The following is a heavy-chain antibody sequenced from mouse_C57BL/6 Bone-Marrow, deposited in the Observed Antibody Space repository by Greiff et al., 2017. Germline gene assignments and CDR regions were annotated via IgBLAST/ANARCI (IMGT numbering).Heavy chain of an antibody. CDR3: ARENYYGRKY. J-gene: IGHJ4*01. V-gene: IGHV3-6*01. Sequence: EVKLMESGPGLVKPSQSLSLTCSVTGYSITSGYYWNWIRQFPGNKLEWMGYISYDGSNNYNPSLKNTISITRDTSKNQFFLKLNSVTTEDTATYYCARENYYGRKYWGQGTSVTVSS. CDR1: GYSITSGYY. CDR2: ISYDGSN.